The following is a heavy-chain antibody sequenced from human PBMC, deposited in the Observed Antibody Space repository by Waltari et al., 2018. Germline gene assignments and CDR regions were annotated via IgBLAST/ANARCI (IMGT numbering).Heavy chain of an antibody. Sequence: EVQLVESGGGLVQPGGSLRLSCAAPGFPCGSYWMRWVRQAPGKGLEWVANIKQDGSEKYYVDSVKGRFTISRDNAKNSLYLQMNSLRAEDTAVYYCARGPHTIFGVVTSLGFDYWGQGTLVTVSS. CDR3: ARGPHTIFGVVTSLGFDY. CDR2: IKQDGSEK. V-gene: IGHV3-7*01. D-gene: IGHD3-3*01. CDR1: GFPCGSYW. J-gene: IGHJ4*02.